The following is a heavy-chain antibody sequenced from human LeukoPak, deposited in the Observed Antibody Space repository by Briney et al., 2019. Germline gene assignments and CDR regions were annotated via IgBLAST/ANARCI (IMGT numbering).Heavy chain of an antibody. J-gene: IGHJ5*02. Sequence: SETLPLTCTVSGGSISSYYWSWIRQPPGKGLEWIGYIYYSGSTNYNPTLKSRVTISVDTSKNQFSLKLSSVTAADTAVYYCARAEYDFWSGYYKEGWFDPWGQGTLVTVSS. CDR3: ARAEYDFWSGYYKEGWFDP. D-gene: IGHD3-3*01. CDR2: IYYSGST. V-gene: IGHV4-59*01. CDR1: GGSISSYY.